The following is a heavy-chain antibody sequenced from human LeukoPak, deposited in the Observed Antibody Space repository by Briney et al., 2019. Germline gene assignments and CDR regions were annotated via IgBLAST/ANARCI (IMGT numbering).Heavy chain of an antibody. V-gene: IGHV1-3*01. Sequence: ASVKVSCKASGYIPTSYGMHWVRQAPGQRLEWMGWINAGNGNTKSSQKFQGRVTITRETSAKTAYMELSGLRSEDTAVYYCARDSHPVTKGLYYYGMDVWGKGTTVTVSS. CDR1: GYIPTSYG. CDR3: ARDSHPVTKGLYYYGMDV. D-gene: IGHD4-17*01. CDR2: INAGNGNT. J-gene: IGHJ6*04.